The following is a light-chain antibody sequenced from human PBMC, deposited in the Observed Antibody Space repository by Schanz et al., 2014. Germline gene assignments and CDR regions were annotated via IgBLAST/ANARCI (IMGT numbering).Light chain of an antibody. J-gene: IGLJ2*01. Sequence: QSALTQPPSASGSPGQSVTISCTGTSSDVGGYKYVSWYQLHPGKAPKLMIYEVNQRPSGVPDRFSGSKSGNTASLTVSGLQAEDEGDYYCSSYAGNNKLLFGGGTKLTVL. V-gene: IGLV2-8*01. CDR2: EVN. CDR3: SSYAGNNKLL. CDR1: SSDVGGYKY.